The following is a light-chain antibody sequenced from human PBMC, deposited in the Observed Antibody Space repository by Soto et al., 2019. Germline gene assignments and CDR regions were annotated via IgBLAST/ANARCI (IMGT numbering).Light chain of an antibody. V-gene: IGLV1-44*01. CDR2: TNN. CDR3: AAWDDSLNGVI. Sequence: QSVLTRPPSASGTPGQRVTISCSGSSSNIGSNTVNWYQQLPGTAPKVLIYTNNQRPSGVPDRFSGSKSGTSASLAISGLQSEDETDYYCAAWDDSLNGVIFGVGTKLTVL. CDR1: SSNIGSNT. J-gene: IGLJ2*01.